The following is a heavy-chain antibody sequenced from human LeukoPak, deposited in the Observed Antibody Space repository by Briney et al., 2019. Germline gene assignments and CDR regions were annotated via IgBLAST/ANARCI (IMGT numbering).Heavy chain of an antibody. V-gene: IGHV4-38-2*02. CDR1: GYSISSGYY. J-gene: IGHJ4*02. Sequence: SETLSLTCTVSGYSISSGYYWGWFRQTPGRGLERIASISHSGSPYYNPSLKSRVTMSEDLSRNVFSLTLNSVTAADAAVYYCAREGRENIAIGVDWGQGALVTVSS. D-gene: IGHD3-16*02. CDR2: ISHSGSP. CDR3: AREGRENIAIGVD.